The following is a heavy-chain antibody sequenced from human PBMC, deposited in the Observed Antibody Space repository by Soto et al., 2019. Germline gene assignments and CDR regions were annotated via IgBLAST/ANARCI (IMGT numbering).Heavy chain of an antibody. CDR3: ARDFWSGFNWFDP. CDR2: IHYSGST. V-gene: IGHV4-30-4*01. D-gene: IGHD3-3*01. Sequence: SETLSLTCTVSGGSISSDDFYWTWIRQPPGKGLEWIGYIHYSGSTFYNPSLESRVTISVDTSKNQFSLKVNSVTAADTAVYYCARDFWSGFNWFDPWGQGTLVTVPQ. J-gene: IGHJ5*02. CDR1: GGSISSDDFY.